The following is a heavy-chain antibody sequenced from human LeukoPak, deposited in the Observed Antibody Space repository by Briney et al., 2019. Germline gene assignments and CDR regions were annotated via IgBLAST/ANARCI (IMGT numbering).Heavy chain of an antibody. CDR1: GGSISSGGYS. CDR2: IYHSGST. Sequence: SETLSLTCAVSGGSISSGGYSWSWTRQPPGKGLEWIGYIYHSGSTYYNPSLKSRVTISVDRSKSQFSLKLSSVTAADTAVYYCAREAGRAFDIWGQGTMVTVSS. J-gene: IGHJ3*02. V-gene: IGHV4-30-2*01. CDR3: AREAGRAFDI.